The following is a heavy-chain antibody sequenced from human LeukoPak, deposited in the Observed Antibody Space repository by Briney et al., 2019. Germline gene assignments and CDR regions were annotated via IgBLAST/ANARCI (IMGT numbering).Heavy chain of an antibody. CDR1: GSKFTESY. D-gene: IGHD5-12*01. CDR3: ARLDIVATMSLYYFDY. CDR2: VNPNSGGT. J-gene: IGHJ4*02. Sequence: ASVKVSCKASGSKFTESYLRWVRQAPGQGLEWMGRVNPNSGGTNIAQRFQDRATMTRDTSINTAYMELSGLTSDDTAVYYCARLDIVATMSLYYFDYWGQGTLVTVSS. V-gene: IGHV1-2*02.